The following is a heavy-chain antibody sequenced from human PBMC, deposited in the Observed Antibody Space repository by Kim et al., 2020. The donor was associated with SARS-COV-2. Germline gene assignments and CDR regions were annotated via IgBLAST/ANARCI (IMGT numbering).Heavy chain of an antibody. V-gene: IGHV1-69*13. CDR2: IIPIFGTA. J-gene: IGHJ6*02. D-gene: IGHD1-7*01. Sequence: SVKVSCKASGGTFSSYAISWVRQAPGQGLEWMGGIIPIFGTANYAQKFQGRVTITADESTSTAYMELSSLRSEDTAVYYCAAKHEDNWNYYYYYGMDVWGQGTTVTVSS. CDR3: AAKHEDNWNYYYYYGMDV. CDR1: GGTFSSYA.